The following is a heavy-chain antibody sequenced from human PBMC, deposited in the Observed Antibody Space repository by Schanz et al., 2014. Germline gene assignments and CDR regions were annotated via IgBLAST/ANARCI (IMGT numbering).Heavy chain of an antibody. CDR1: GFTFNNFA. V-gene: IGHV3-30*04. CDR2: ISHDGSIQ. CDR3: GRDYSGGALDY. J-gene: IGHJ4*02. D-gene: IGHD6-19*01. Sequence: QVQLVESGGGVVQPGRSLRLSCAASGFTFNNFAMHWVRQAPGKGLEWVTIISHDGSIQYGADSVKGRFTLSRDNSKNTMDLQMNSLRPEDTAVYYCGRDYSGGALDYWGQGTLVTVSS.